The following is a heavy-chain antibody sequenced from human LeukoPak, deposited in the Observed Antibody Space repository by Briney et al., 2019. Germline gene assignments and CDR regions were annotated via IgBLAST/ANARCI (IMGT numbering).Heavy chain of an antibody. J-gene: IGHJ5*02. CDR1: GFTFSSYS. V-gene: IGHV3-21*01. Sequence: AGGSLRLSCAASGFTFSSYSMSWVRQAPGKGLEWVSSISSSSSYIYYADSVKGRFTISRDNAKNSLYLQMNSLRAEDTAVYYCARGQRWSPVRSPHVNWFDPWGQGTLVTVSS. D-gene: IGHD3-3*01. CDR2: ISSSSSYI. CDR3: ARGQRWSPVRSPHVNWFDP.